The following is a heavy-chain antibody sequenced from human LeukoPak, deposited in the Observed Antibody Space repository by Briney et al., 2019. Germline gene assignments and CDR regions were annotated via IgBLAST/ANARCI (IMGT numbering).Heavy chain of an antibody. Sequence: ASVKVSCKASGYTFTGYYMHWVRQAPGQGLEWIGWINPNSGGTNYAQKLQGRVTMTTDTSTSTAYMELRSLRSDDTAVYYCARDRGIAVAVNFDYWGQGTLVTVSS. CDR3: ARDRGIAVAVNFDY. D-gene: IGHD6-19*01. CDR1: GYTFTGYY. CDR2: INPNSGGT. V-gene: IGHV1-2*02. J-gene: IGHJ4*02.